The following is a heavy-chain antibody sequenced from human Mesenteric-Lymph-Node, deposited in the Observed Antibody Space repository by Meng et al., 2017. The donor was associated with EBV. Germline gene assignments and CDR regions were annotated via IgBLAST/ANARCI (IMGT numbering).Heavy chain of an antibody. CDR1: GGSISSSSYY. CDR2: FSYSENT. D-gene: IGHD1-26*01. CDR3: ARRPWSLYYYFDY. V-gene: IGHV4-39*07. J-gene: IGHJ4*02. Sequence: LRESGPGRVKPSETLSLTCTVSGGSISSSSYYWGWIRQPPGKGLEWIGDFSYSENTYYNPSLKSRVTISVDTSKNQFSLKLSSVTAADTAVYYCARRPWSLYYYFDYWGPGTLVTVSS.